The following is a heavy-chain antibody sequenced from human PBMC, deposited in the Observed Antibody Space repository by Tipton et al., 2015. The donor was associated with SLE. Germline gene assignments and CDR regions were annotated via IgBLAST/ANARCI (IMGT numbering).Heavy chain of an antibody. CDR2: IKSKADGGTT. Sequence: SLRLSCAASGFTFTNAWMSWVRQAPGKGLEWVGRIKSKADGGTTDYVAPVKGRFTMSRDDSKNTLYLQMNSLKTEDTAVYYCIPRGYSGYWGQGTLVTVSS. CDR1: GFTFTNAW. CDR3: IPRGYSGY. V-gene: IGHV3-15*01. D-gene: IGHD5-12*01. J-gene: IGHJ4*02.